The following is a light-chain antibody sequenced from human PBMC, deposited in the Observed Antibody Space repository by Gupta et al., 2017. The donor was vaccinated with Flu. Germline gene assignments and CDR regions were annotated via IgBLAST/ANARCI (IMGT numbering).Light chain of an antibody. CDR3: CSYAGSSTPYVV. CDR2: EGS. J-gene: IGLJ2*01. CDR1: DSDVGSYNL. V-gene: IGLV2-23*01. Sequence: QSSLHHPASVSGSPGPSPPPSCTGTDSDVGSYNLVSWYQQHPGKAPKLMIYEGSKRPSGVSNRFSGSKSGNTASLTISGLQAEDEADYYCCSYAGSSTPYVVFGGGTKLTVL.